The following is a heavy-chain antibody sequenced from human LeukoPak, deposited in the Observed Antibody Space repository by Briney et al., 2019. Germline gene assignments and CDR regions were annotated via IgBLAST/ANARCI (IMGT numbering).Heavy chain of an antibody. J-gene: IGHJ4*02. CDR3: FGSGSSFDH. CDR1: GFIFDNYN. D-gene: IGHD1-26*01. Sequence: PGGSLRLSCAASGFIFDNYNMNWVRQAQGKGLEWVSFISRSGSTIHYADSVKGRFPISRDNAKNSLYLQMNSLRVEDTAVYYCFGSGSSFDHWGQGTLVTVSS. V-gene: IGHV3-48*04. CDR2: ISRSGSTI.